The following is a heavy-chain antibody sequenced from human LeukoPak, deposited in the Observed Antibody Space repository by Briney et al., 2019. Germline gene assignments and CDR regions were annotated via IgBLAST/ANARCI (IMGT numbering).Heavy chain of an antibody. CDR1: GFTFSIYA. Sequence: PGGSLRLSCAASGFTFSIYAMTWVRQAPGKGLEWVAGISGSGSGGTTYYADSVKGRFTISRDNSKNTLYLQMSSLRAEDTAVYYCAKPLYGNYAPRPPYGGQGTRVTVSS. J-gene: IGHJ4*02. V-gene: IGHV3-23*01. CDR3: AKPLYGNYAPRPPY. CDR2: ISGSGSGGTT. D-gene: IGHD4-11*01.